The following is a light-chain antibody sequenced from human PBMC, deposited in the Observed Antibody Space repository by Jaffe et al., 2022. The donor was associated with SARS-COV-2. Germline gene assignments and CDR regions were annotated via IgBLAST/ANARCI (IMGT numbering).Light chain of an antibody. J-gene: IGKJ3*01. CDR1: QSISSY. CDR2: AAS. V-gene: IGKV1-39*01. CDR3: QQSTVPHYAT. Sequence: DIQMTQSPSSLSASVGDRVTITCRASQSISSYLNWYQQKPGKAPKLLIYAASSLQSGVPSRFSGSGSGTDFTLTISSLQPEDFATYYCQQSTVPHYATFGPGTKVDIK.